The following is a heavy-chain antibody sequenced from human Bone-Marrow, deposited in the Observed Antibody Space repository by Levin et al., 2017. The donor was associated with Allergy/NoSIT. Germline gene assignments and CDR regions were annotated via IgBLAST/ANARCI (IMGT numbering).Heavy chain of an antibody. Sequence: GESLKISCAASGFTFRSHSMNWVRQAPGKGLEWVSYISTSSGTIYYAESVKGRFTISRDNARNSLYLQMDSLRAEDTALYYCARAGELDYADWFFELWGRGTLVTVSS. D-gene: IGHD1-26*01. J-gene: IGHJ2*01. CDR1: GFTFRSHS. CDR2: ISTSSGTI. CDR3: ARAGELDYADWFFEL. V-gene: IGHV3-48*04.